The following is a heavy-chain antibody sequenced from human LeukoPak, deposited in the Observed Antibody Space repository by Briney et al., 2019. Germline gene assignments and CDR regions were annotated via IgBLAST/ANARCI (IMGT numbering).Heavy chain of an antibody. J-gene: IGHJ1*01. D-gene: IGHD3-10*01. CDR1: EITFSDHY. CDR3: ANLHYYGSVH. V-gene: IGHV3-11*01. Sequence: PGGSLRLSCAASEITFSDHYMTSIRQAPGKGLEWVSYISSSGSNKYYADSVKGRFTISRDNAKNSLYLQLNSLRAEDTAVYYCANLHYYGSVHWGQGTLVTVSS. CDR2: ISSSGSNK.